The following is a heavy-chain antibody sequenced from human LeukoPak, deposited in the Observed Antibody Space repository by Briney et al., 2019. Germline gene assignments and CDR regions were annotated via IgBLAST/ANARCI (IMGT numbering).Heavy chain of an antibody. J-gene: IGHJ6*03. CDR3: AIGPPRGQYYYIDV. Sequence: GGSLTLSSVGSGFILSNYGMHWVGQPPGKGLEGVAGILFDGTEEYNADYVKGSFTISRDNSKCTLYLQMNSLTAGDTAVYYYAIGPPRGQYYYIDVWGKGTTVTVSS. CDR1: GFILSNYG. D-gene: IGHD3/OR15-3a*01. V-gene: IGHV3-33*03. CDR2: ILFDGTEE.